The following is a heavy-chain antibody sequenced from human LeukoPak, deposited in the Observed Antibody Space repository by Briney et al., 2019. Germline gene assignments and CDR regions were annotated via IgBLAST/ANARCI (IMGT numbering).Heavy chain of an antibody. D-gene: IGHD6-13*01. CDR3: ARDGLGYTSSWPFDY. CDR1: GGSISISSYY. V-gene: IGHV4-39*07. Sequence: SETLSLTCTVSGGSISISSYYWGWIRQPPGKGLEWIGTIYHSGSTYYNPSLKNRVTISIDTSKNLFSLKLSSVTAADTAVYYCARDGLGYTSSWPFDYWGQGGLVIVCS. CDR2: IYHSGST. J-gene: IGHJ4*02.